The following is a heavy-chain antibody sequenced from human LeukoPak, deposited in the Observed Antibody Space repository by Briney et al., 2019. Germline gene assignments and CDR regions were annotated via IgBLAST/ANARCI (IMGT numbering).Heavy chain of an antibody. CDR2: IYSSGST. CDR1: GASISSYS. CDR3: ARDPAPDAFEI. J-gene: IGHJ3*02. Sequence: SETLSLTCTVSGASISSYSWCWIRQPAGKGLEWIGRIYSSGSTNYNPSLKSRVIMSADTSKNHFSLKLSSVTAADTAVYYCARDPAPDAFEIWGQGTMVTVSS. V-gene: IGHV4-4*07.